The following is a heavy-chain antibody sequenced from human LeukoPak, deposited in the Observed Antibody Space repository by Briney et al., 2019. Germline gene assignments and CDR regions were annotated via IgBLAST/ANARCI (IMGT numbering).Heavy chain of an antibody. D-gene: IGHD3-22*01. CDR3: ARALGYYYDSSGYRGNWFDP. J-gene: IGHJ5*02. Sequence: GASVKVSCKASGGTFSSYAISWVRQAPGQGLEWMGGIIPIFGTANYAQKFQGRVTITTDESTSTAYMGLSSLRSEDTAVYYCARALGYYYDSSGYRGNWFDPWGQGTLVTVSS. CDR1: GGTFSSYA. CDR2: IIPIFGTA. V-gene: IGHV1-69*05.